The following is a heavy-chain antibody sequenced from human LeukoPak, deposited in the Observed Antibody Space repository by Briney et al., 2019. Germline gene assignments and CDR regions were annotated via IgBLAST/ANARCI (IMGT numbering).Heavy chain of an antibody. J-gene: IGHJ4*02. Sequence: SETLSLTCTVSGGSTSRGSYYWGWIRQPPGKGLEWIGSIYYSGSTYINPSLQSRVTISVDASTNQFSLKLNSVTAADTAVYYCARLVAAAGMLLDYWGQGTLVTVSS. CDR1: GGSTSRGSYY. V-gene: IGHV4-39*01. CDR2: IYYSGST. D-gene: IGHD6-13*01. CDR3: ARLVAAAGMLLDY.